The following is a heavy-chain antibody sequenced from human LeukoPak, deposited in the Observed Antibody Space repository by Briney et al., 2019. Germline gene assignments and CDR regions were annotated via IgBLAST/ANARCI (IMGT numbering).Heavy chain of an antibody. J-gene: IGHJ4*02. CDR3: ARLSDGYNSHCY. CDR1: GYTFTSYY. V-gene: IGHV1-2*02. CDR2: INPNSGGT. D-gene: IGHD5-12*01. Sequence: ASVKVSCKASGYTFTSYYMHWVRQAPGQGLEWMGWINPNSGGTNYAQKFQGRVTMTRDTSISTAYMELSRLRSDDTAVYYCARLSDGYNSHCYWGQGTLVTVSS.